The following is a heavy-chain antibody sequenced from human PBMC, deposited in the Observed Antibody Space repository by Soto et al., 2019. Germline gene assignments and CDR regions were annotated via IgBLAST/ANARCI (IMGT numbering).Heavy chain of an antibody. D-gene: IGHD3-10*01. CDR2: ILPISGAA. V-gene: IGHV1-69*01. J-gene: IGHJ4*02. CDR1: GVTFSNYR. Sequence: QVQLVQSGAEVKKPGSSVKVSCKLFGVTFSNYRISWVRQAPGQGLEWMGGILPISGAANYAQKFQGRVTIPADESTGTVDMELGSLGSEETAVYYCARGGGKYYGSGNYAFDYWGQGTLVTVSS. CDR3: ARGGGKYYGSGNYAFDY.